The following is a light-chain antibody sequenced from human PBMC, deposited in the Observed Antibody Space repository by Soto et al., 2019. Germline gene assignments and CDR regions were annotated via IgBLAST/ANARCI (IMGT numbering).Light chain of an antibody. Sequence: ESVLTQAPATLSFSPGVTATLTRRPRQSVSSNYLAWYQQKPGRAPRLLIYDASTTATGITDGFSGSGSGTDFTLPISRLQPEDSAVYYCQQYGSSPTWTFGQGTNVDI. CDR2: DAS. J-gene: IGKJ1*01. V-gene: IGKV3-20*01. CDR3: QQYGSSPTWT. CDR1: QSVSSNY.